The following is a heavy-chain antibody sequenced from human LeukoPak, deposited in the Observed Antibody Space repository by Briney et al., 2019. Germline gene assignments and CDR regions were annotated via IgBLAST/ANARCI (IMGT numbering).Heavy chain of an antibody. V-gene: IGHV3-48*03. Sequence: GGSLRLSCEASGFRFSYEMSWVRQAPGQGLEWLSYINSGGSGIHYAGSVNGRFTISRDNAKNSLYLQMNSLRVEDTAVYYCAAVGRAGHPGYWGQGTLVTVSS. CDR1: GFRFSYE. J-gene: IGHJ4*02. CDR3: AAVGRAGHPGY. CDR2: INSGGSGI. D-gene: IGHD2-2*01.